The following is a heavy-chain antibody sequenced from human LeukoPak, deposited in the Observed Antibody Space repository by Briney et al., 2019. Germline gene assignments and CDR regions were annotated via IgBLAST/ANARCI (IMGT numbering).Heavy chain of an antibody. Sequence: GGSLRLSCAASGFTFRTSWMHWVRQAPGKGLVWVSRINSDGTTIDYADSVKGRFTISRDNAKNTLYLQMNSLRDEDTAVYYCARAGYYRFDYWGQGTLVTVSS. V-gene: IGHV3-74*01. CDR3: ARAGYYRFDY. D-gene: IGHD2/OR15-2a*01. J-gene: IGHJ4*02. CDR1: GFTFRTSW. CDR2: INSDGTTI.